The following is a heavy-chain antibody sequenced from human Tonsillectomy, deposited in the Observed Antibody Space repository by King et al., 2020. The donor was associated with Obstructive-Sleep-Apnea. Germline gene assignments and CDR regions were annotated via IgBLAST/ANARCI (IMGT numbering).Heavy chain of an antibody. CDR3: ARDRSYIVGATYFDY. V-gene: IGHV4-39*07. Sequence: QLQESGPGLVKPSETLSLSCTVSGGSINSSGYYWGWIRQPPGEGLEWIGSIYYSGSTYYDPSLKSRVTISVDTSNNQISLKLSSVTAADTAVYYCARDRSYIVGATYFDYWGQGTLVTVSS. J-gene: IGHJ4*02. CDR1: GGSINSSGYY. CDR2: IYYSGST. D-gene: IGHD1-26*01.